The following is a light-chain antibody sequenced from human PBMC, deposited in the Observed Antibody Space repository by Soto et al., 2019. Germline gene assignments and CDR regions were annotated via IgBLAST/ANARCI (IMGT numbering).Light chain of an antibody. CDR1: QSVTSSY. Sequence: EIVLTQSPGTLSLSPGDRATLSCRASQSVTSSYLAWYQQKPGQAPRLLIYGASSRATGIPDRFSGSGSGTDFTLTISRLEPEDFAVYYCQQYADSPRTFGQGTKVEIK. V-gene: IGKV3-20*01. CDR3: QQYADSPRT. J-gene: IGKJ1*01. CDR2: GAS.